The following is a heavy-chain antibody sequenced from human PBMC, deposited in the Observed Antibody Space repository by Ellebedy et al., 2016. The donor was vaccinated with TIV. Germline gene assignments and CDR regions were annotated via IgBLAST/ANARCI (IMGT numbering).Heavy chain of an antibody. CDR1: GDSFTNYW. Sequence: GESLKISCKGSGDSFTNYWINWVRQMPGKGLEWMGRIDPRDSYTNYSSSFQGHVNISVDKSISTAYLQWSSLKASDTAMFYCASLTHCSGGSCYMGTFDIWGQGTMVTVSS. D-gene: IGHD2-15*01. CDR2: IDPRDSYT. CDR3: ASLTHCSGGSCYMGTFDI. J-gene: IGHJ3*02. V-gene: IGHV5-10-1*01.